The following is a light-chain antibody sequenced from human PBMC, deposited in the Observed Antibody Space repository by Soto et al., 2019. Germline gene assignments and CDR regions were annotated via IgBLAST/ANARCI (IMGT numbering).Light chain of an antibody. J-gene: IGKJ4*01. Sequence: EIVLTQSPATLSLSPGERATLSCRASQSVSSSLTWYQQKPGQAPSLLIYDASHRATGIPARFTGSGSGTDFTLTISRLEPEDFAVYYCQDRGNWPLFTFGGGTKVDIK. V-gene: IGKV3-11*01. CDR2: DAS. CDR1: QSVSSS. CDR3: QDRGNWPLFT.